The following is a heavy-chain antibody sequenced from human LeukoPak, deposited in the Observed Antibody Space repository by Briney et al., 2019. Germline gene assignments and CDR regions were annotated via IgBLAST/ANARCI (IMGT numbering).Heavy chain of an antibody. CDR3: ARSDFYYYVMDI. CDR1: GYTFTAYY. Sequence: ASVKVSCKASGYTFTAYYIHWVRQAPGQGLEWMGWINPNSGGTHFAQQFQGRVTMTRDTSITTAYMELSRLRSDDAAMYYCARSDFYYYVMDIWGQGTPVTVSS. V-gene: IGHV1-2*02. J-gene: IGHJ6*02. CDR2: INPNSGGT.